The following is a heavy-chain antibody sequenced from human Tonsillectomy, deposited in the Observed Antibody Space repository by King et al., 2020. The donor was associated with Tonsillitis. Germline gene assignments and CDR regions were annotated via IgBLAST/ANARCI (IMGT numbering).Heavy chain of an antibody. V-gene: IGHV1-3*04. Sequence: QLVQSGAEVKNLGASVKISCKASGYIFNSYTIHWVRQAPGQGLEWLGWVNTANGDTKYSRKFQGRVTITRVPSATSSYMALRSLISEDAAVYYCVGEYSNFYREFFDFWGQGTLVAVSS. CDR1: GYIFNSYT. J-gene: IGHJ4*02. D-gene: IGHD6-13*01. CDR2: VNTANGDT. CDR3: VGEYSNFYREFFDF.